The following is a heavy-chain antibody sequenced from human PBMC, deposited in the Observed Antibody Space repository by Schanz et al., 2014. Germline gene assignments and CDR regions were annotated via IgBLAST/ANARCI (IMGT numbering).Heavy chain of an antibody. CDR1: GFTFENYA. CDR2: INWSDGGST. CDR3: ARPALWFGDNCFDP. D-gene: IGHD3-10*01. J-gene: IGHJ5*02. Sequence: EVQLVESGGGVVRPGGSLRLSCAASGFTFENYALTWVRQVPGKGLEWVSRINWSDGGSTGYADSVRGRFTISRDNAKNTLYLQMNSLRAEDTAVYYCARPALWFGDNCFDPWGQGTLVNGSS. V-gene: IGHV3-20*04.